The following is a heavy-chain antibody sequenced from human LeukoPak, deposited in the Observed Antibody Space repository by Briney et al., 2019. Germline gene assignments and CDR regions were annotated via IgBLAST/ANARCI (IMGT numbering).Heavy chain of an antibody. CDR3: ARGRGSPYYVEAFDV. J-gene: IGHJ3*01. CDR1: GASFTSHY. V-gene: IGHV4-59*11. D-gene: IGHD3-22*01. Sequence: SETLSLTCSVSGASFTSHYWGWIRQPPGKGPEWIGHLYYSGSTTYNPSLESRVTMSVDTSRKQISLKLNSVAAADTAVYYCARGRGSPYYVEAFDVWGQGTVVTVYS. CDR2: LYYSGST.